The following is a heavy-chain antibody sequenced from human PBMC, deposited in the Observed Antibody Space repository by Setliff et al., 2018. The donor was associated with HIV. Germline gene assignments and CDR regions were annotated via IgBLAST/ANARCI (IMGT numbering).Heavy chain of an antibody. CDR2: IWNDGSNK. D-gene: IGHD6-19*01. CDR1: GFVFTRFG. V-gene: IGHV3-33*01. J-gene: IGHJ4*02. CDR3: ARARQGSSGWYEGDY. Sequence: PGGSLRLSCAASGFVFTRFGYHWVRQAPGKGLEWVAVIWNDGSNKYYADSVKGRFTISRDNSKNTLYLQMNSLRAEDTALYYCARARQGSSGWYEGDYWGQGTLVTVSS.